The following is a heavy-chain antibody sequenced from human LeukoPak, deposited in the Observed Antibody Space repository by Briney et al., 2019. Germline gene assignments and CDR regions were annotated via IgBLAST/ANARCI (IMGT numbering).Heavy chain of an antibody. D-gene: IGHD2-2*01. CDR1: GYTLTELS. Sequence: ASVKVSCKVSGYTLTELSMHWVRQAPEKGLEWMGGIIPIFGTANYAQKFQGRVTITADESTSTAYMELSSLRSEDTAVYYCARDNIVVVPAAIGGARNWFDPWGQGTLVTVSS. J-gene: IGHJ5*02. V-gene: IGHV1-69*13. CDR2: IIPIFGTA. CDR3: ARDNIVVVPAAIGGARNWFDP.